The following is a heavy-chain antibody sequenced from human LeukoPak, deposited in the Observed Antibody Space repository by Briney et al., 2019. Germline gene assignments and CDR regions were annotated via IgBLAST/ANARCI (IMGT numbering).Heavy chain of an antibody. CDR3: AGGSGFRTFFGY. D-gene: IGHD3-10*01. V-gene: IGHV3-30*03. CDR1: GFPFSDYG. J-gene: IGHJ4*02. CDR2: ISYDGSNK. Sequence: GGSLRLSCAASGFPFSDYGMYWVRQAPGKGLEWVAVISYDGSNKYYADSVKGRFTISRDNSKNTLYLQMNSLRAEDTAVYYCAGGSGFRTFFGYWGQGTLVTVSS.